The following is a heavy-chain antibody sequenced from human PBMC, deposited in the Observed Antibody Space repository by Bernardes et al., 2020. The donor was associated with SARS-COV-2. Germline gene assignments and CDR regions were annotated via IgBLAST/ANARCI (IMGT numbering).Heavy chain of an antibody. Sequence: SETLSLTCTVSGGSISSGGYYWSWIRQHPGKGLEWIGYIAYNENTYYNPSLKSRVTISVGTSQSQFSLSLRSVTAADTAVYYCARNSNYYDSSGYYHNWFDPWGQGTLV. CDR3: ARNSNYYDSSGYYHNWFDP. D-gene: IGHD3-22*01. V-gene: IGHV4-31*03. J-gene: IGHJ5*02. CDR2: IAYNENT. CDR1: GGSISSGGYY.